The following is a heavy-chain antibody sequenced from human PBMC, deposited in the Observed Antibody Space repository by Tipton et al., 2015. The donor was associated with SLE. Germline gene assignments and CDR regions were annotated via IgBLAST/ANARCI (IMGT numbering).Heavy chain of an antibody. CDR3: VKDPTILGYYGMDV. CDR2: ISSNGGST. CDR1: GFTFSSYA. V-gene: IGHV3-64D*06. J-gene: IGHJ6*02. Sequence: SLRLSCSASGFTFSSYAMHWVRQAPGKGLKYVSAISSNGGSTYYADSVKGRFTISRDNSKNTLYLQMSSLRAEDTAVYYCVKDPTILGYYGMDVWGQGTTVTVSS. D-gene: IGHD3-9*01.